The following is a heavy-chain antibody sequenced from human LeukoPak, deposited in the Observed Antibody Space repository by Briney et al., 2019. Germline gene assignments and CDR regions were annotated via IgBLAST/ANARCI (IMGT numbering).Heavy chain of an antibody. Sequence: SETLSLTCTVSGGSISSYYWSWIRQAPGKGLEWIGNIYYSGSTNYNPSLKSRVTISLDTSKNQFSLKLSSVTAADTAVYYCARGPPTYYDYVWGTGPFDYWGQGTLVTVSS. CDR3: ARGPPTYYDYVWGTGPFDY. J-gene: IGHJ4*02. CDR2: IYYSGST. V-gene: IGHV4-59*01. D-gene: IGHD3-16*01. CDR1: GGSISSYY.